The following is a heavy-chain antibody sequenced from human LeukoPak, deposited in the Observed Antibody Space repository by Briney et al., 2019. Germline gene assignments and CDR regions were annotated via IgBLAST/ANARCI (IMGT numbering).Heavy chain of an antibody. Sequence: GGSLRLSCAASGFTFSRYSMNWVRQAPGKGLEWVSYTSSGSRTIYYADSVKCRLTISRDNAKNSLYLQMNSLRDEDTAVYDCARDAPAGELVGGELYWGQGTLVTVSS. J-gene: IGHJ4*02. CDR3: ARDAPAGELVGGELY. CDR2: TSSGSRTI. D-gene: IGHD3-16*01. CDR1: GFTFSRYS. V-gene: IGHV3-48*02.